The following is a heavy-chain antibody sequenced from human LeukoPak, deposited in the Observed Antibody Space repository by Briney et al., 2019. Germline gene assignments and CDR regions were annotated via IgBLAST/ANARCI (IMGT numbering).Heavy chain of an antibody. Sequence: SETLSLTCTVSGGSISSYYWSWIRQPPGKGLEWIGYIYYSGSTNYNPSLKSRVTISVDTSKNQFSLKLSSVTAADTAVYYCARRFGGYCSSTSCYGYYFDYWGQGTLVTVSS. CDR3: ARRFGGYCSSTSCYGYYFDY. V-gene: IGHV4-59*08. CDR1: GGSISSYY. CDR2: IYYSGST. J-gene: IGHJ4*02. D-gene: IGHD2-2*01.